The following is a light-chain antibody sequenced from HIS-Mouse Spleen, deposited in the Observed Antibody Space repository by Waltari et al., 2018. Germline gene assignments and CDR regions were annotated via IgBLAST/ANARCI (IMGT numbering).Light chain of an antibody. V-gene: IGLV2-11*01. Sequence: QSALTQPRSVSGSPGQSVTISCTGTSSYVGGYYYVSWSQQHPGKAPKLMIYDVSKLASGVPDRFSGSKSGNTASLTISGLQAEDEADYYCCSYAGSYPVVFGGGTKLTVL. CDR1: SSYVGGYYY. CDR2: DVS. CDR3: CSYAGSYPVV. J-gene: IGLJ2*01.